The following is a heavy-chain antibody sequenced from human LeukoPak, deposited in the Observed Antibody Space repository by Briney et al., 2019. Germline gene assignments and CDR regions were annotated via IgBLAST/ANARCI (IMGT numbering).Heavy chain of an antibody. CDR3: ARVYSGYYRWYFDY. J-gene: IGHJ4*02. V-gene: IGHV1-8*01. D-gene: IGHD3-3*01. Sequence: ASVKVSCKASGYTFTSYDINWVRQATGQGLEWMGWMNPNSGNTGYAQKFQGRVTMTRNTSISTAYMELSSLRSEDTAVYYCARVYSGYYRWYFDYWGQGTLVTVSS. CDR1: GYTFTSYD. CDR2: MNPNSGNT.